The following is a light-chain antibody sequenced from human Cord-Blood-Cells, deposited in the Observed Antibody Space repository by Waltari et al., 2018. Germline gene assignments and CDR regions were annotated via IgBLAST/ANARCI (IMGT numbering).Light chain of an antibody. J-gene: IGLJ1*01. CDR3: SSYTSSSTYV. Sequence: QPALTQPPSVSGSPGQSLTISCTGTSSDVGGYNYVPWYQQHPGKAPKLMIYEVSNRPSGVSNRFSGSKSGNTASLTISGLQAEDEADYYCSSYTSSSTYVFGTGTKVTVL. CDR1: SSDVGGYNY. V-gene: IGLV2-14*01. CDR2: EVS.